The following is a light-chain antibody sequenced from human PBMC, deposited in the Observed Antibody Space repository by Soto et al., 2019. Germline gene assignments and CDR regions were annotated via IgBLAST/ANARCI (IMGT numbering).Light chain of an antibody. CDR2: DAS. J-gene: IGKJ4*01. CDR1: QSVSSY. Sequence: EIVLTQSPATLSLSPGERDTLYCRASQSVSSYLAWYQQKPRQAPRLLIYDASNRATRIPARFSGSGSGTDFAHTISSLEPEDFAVYYCQQRSNWLLTFGGGTKVDIK. V-gene: IGKV3-11*01. CDR3: QQRSNWLLT.